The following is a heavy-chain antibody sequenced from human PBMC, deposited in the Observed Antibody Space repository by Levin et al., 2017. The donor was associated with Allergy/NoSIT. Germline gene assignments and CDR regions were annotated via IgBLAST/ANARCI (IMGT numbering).Heavy chain of an antibody. Sequence: PGGSLRLSCAASGFTFSSYAMSWVRQAPGKGLEWVSAISGSGGSTYYADSVKGRFTISRDISKNTLYLQMNSLRAEDTAVYYCAKKVYGSYGGLYFDYWGQGTLVTVSS. D-gene: IGHD1-26*01. J-gene: IGHJ4*02. CDR3: AKKVYGSYGGLYFDY. V-gene: IGHV3-23*01. CDR2: ISGSGGST. CDR1: GFTFSSYA.